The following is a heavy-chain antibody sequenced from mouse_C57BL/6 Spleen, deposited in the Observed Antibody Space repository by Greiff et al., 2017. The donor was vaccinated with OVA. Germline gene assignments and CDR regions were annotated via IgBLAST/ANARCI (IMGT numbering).Heavy chain of an antibody. D-gene: IGHD2-1*01. J-gene: IGHJ2*01. CDR1: GFNIKDDY. Sequence: EVKLMESGAELVRPGASVKLSCTASGFNIKDDYMHWVKQRPEQGLEWIGWIDPENGDTEYASKFQGKATITADPSSNTAYLQLSSLTSEDTAVYYCTHYGNFLDDYWGQGTTLTVSS. V-gene: IGHV14-4*01. CDR2: IDPENGDT. CDR3: THYGNFLDDY.